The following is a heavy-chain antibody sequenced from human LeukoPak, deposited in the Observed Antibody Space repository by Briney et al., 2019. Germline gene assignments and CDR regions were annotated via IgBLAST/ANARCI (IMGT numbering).Heavy chain of an antibody. CDR2: INHSGST. D-gene: IGHD1-20*01. J-gene: IGHJ3*01. CDR3: ARASSDVYNWNAADPFDF. Sequence: PSETLSLTCAVYGGSFSGYYWSWIRQPPGKGLEWIGEINHSGSTNYNPSLKSRVTISVDTSKNQFSLKLSSVTAADTAVYYCARASSDVYNWNAADPFDFWAQGQMVPVSP. CDR1: GGSFSGYY. V-gene: IGHV4-34*01.